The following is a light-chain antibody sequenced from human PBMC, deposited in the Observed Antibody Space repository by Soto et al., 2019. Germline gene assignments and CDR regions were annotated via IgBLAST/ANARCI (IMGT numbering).Light chain of an antibody. J-gene: IGKJ5*01. CDR3: QQANSFPIT. CDR1: QGISAW. CDR2: AAS. V-gene: IGKV1D-12*01. Sequence: DIQMTQSPSSVSASVGDRVTITCRASQGISAWLAWYQQKPGKAPKLLIYAASSLQSGVPSRFRGSGFGTDFIPPISSLQPEDFPTYFCQQANSFPITFGQGTRLGIK.